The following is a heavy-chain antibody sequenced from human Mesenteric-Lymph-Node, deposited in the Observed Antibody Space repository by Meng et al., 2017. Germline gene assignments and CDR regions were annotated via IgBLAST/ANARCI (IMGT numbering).Heavy chain of an antibody. J-gene: IGHJ4*02. Sequence: ASVKVSCKASGYTFTSYAMHWVRQAPGQRLEWMGWINAGNGNTKYSQKFQGRVTITRDTSASTAYMELSSLRSEDTAVYYCAEAPYYYDSSGGNFDYWGQGTLVTVSS. CDR2: INAGNGNT. D-gene: IGHD3-22*01. CDR3: AEAPYYYDSSGGNFDY. CDR1: GYTFTSYA. V-gene: IGHV1-3*01.